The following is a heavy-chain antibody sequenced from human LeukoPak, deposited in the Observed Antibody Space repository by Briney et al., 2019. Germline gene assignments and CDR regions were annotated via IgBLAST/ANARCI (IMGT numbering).Heavy chain of an antibody. Sequence: GGSLRLSCAASGFTFDDYGMSWVRQAPGKGLEWVSGINWNGGSTGYADSVKGRFTISRDNAKSSLYLQMNSLRAEDTALYHCAREGSHSGSYFYFDYWGQGTLVTVSS. J-gene: IGHJ4*02. CDR3: AREGSHSGSYFYFDY. V-gene: IGHV3-20*01. CDR1: GFTFDDYG. CDR2: INWNGGST. D-gene: IGHD1-26*01.